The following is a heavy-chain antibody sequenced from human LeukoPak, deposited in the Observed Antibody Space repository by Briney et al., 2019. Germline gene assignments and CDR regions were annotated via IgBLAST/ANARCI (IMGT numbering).Heavy chain of an antibody. CDR1: RGSISTPSYY. D-gene: IGHD2-15*01. V-gene: IGHV4-39*01. Sequence: SETLSLTCTVSRGSISTPSYYWAWIRQPPGKGPEWIGSIYYGGSTYYNPSFKSRVTISVDTSKNQFSLKLTSVIAADTAVYYCARHSQGGRYSWLDPWGQGRLVTVSS. CDR2: IYYGGST. J-gene: IGHJ5*02. CDR3: ARHSQGGRYSWLDP.